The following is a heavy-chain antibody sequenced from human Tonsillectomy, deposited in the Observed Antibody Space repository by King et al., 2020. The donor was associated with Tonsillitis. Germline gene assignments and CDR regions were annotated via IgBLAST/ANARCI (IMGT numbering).Heavy chain of an antibody. V-gene: IGHV4-59*01. CDR2: IYYSGST. CDR3: ARDQNYYDSSGYYRGGFDY. CDR1: GGSISSYY. Sequence: VQLQESGPGLVKPSETLSLTCTVSGGSISSYYLSWIRQPPGKGLEWIGDIYYSGSTNYNPSLKSRLPISVNTSKNQCSLKLSSVTAADTAVYYCARDQNYYDSSGYYRGGFDYWGQGTLVTVSS. J-gene: IGHJ4*02. D-gene: IGHD3-22*01.